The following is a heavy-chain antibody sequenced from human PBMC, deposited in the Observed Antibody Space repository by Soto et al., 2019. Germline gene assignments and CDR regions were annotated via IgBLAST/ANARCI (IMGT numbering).Heavy chain of an antibody. CDR3: ARTEDIVVVPAAGFFDY. Sequence: PGGSLRLSCAASGFTFSSYSMNWVRQAPGKGLEWVSYISSSSSTIYYADSVKGRFTISRDNAKNSLYLQMNSLRAEDTAVYYCARTEDIVVVPAAGFFDYWGQGTLVTVSS. J-gene: IGHJ4*02. CDR2: ISSSSSTI. CDR1: GFTFSSYS. V-gene: IGHV3-48*01. D-gene: IGHD2-2*01.